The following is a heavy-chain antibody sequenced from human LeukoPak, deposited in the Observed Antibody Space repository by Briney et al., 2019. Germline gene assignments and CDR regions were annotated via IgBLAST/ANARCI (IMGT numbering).Heavy chain of an antibody. CDR1: GFTFSSYE. CDR3: ARNIVPAAVNYYYYGMDV. Sequence: GGSLRLSCAASGFTFSSYEMNWVRQAPGKGLEWVSHISSSGSTIYYADCVKGRFTISRDNAKNSLYLQMNSLSAEDTAVYYCARNIVPAAVNYYYYGMDVWGKGTTVTVSS. J-gene: IGHJ6*04. V-gene: IGHV3-48*03. CDR2: ISSSGSTI. D-gene: IGHD2-2*01.